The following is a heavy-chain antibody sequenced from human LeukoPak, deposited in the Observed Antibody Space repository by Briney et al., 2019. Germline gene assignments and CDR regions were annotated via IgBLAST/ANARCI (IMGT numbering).Heavy chain of an antibody. D-gene: IGHD6-13*01. CDR3: AKGSAGGRPYYFDY. CDR1: GFTFSSYS. Sequence: GGSLRLSCAASGFTFSSYSMNWVRQAPGKGLEWVSAIDSSGSYTWYDDSVKGRFTISRDNSKNTLYLQMNSLRAEDTAVYYCAKGSAGGRPYYFDYWGQGTLVPVSS. CDR2: IDSSGSYT. V-gene: IGHV3-23*05. J-gene: IGHJ4*02.